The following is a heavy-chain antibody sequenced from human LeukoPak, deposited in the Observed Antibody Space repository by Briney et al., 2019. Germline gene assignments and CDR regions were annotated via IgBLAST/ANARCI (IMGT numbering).Heavy chain of an antibody. CDR1: GFTFSSYA. D-gene: IGHD3-3*01. CDR3: ARDIWWGFLEWLPGYYYYGMDV. J-gene: IGHJ6*02. V-gene: IGHV3-30-3*01. Sequence: PGGSLRLSCAASGFTFSSYAMHWVRQAPGKGLEWVAVISYDGSNKYYADSVKGRFTISRDNSKNTLYLQMNSLRAEDTAVYYCARDIWWGFLEWLPGYYYYGMDVWGQGTTVTVSS. CDR2: ISYDGSNK.